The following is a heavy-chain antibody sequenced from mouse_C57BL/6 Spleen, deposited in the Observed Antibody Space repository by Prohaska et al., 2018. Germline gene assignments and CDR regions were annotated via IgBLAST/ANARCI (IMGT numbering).Heavy chain of an antibody. CDR1: GFTFINYW. CDR3: TGSGSRLGD. CDR2: IRLKSVNYAT. V-gene: IGHV6-3*01. J-gene: IGHJ2*01. Sequence: EVKLEESGGGLVQPGGSMKLSCVASGFTFINYWMNWVRQSPEKGLEWVAQIRLKSVNYATQYAESVKGRFTISRDDSKSRVYLQMNNLRAEDTGIYYCTGSGSRLGDWGQGTTLTVSS. D-gene: IGHD1-1*01.